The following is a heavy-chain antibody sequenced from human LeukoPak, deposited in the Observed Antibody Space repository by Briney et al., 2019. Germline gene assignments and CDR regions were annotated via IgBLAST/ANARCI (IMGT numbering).Heavy chain of an antibody. CDR2: ITGDATST. Sequence: PGGSLRLSCAASGFTFSTYGMHWVRQAPGKGLEWVSGITGDATSTYYSDSVKGRFTVSRDNSKNTLYLHMNSLSAEDTAVYYCAKAGPVGGWYNRNSYYFDYWGQGTLVTVSS. V-gene: IGHV3-23*01. CDR1: GFTFSTYG. CDR3: AKAGPVGGWYNRNSYYFDY. D-gene: IGHD1-14*01. J-gene: IGHJ4*02.